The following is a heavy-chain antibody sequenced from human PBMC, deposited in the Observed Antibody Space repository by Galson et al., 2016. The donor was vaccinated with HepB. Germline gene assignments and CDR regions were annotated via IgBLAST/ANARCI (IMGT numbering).Heavy chain of an antibody. CDR3: ARDGGDKDGYYPYYFDF. Sequence: SETLSLTCTVSGDSIRSYYWSWIRQPPGKGLEWIGCVYYSGRTKYNPSLKSRVTISLDTSNNQLSLNLYSVTAADTAVSYCARDGGDKDGYYPYYFDFWGQGTLVTVSS. CDR1: GDSIRSYY. V-gene: IGHV4-59*01. J-gene: IGHJ4*02. CDR2: VYYSGRT. D-gene: IGHD4-17*01.